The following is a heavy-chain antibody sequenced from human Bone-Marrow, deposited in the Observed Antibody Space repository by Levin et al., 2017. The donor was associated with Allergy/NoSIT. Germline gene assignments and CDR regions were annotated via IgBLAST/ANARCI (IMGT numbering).Heavy chain of an antibody. J-gene: IGHJ2*01. CDR1: GYSFTSYW. Sequence: ASVKVSCKGSGYSFTSYWISWVRQMPGKGLEWMGRIDPSDSYTNYSPSFQGHVTISADKSISTAYLQWSSLKASDTAMYYCARQIGDWYFDLWGRGTLVTVSS. CDR3: ARQIGDWYFDL. CDR2: IDPSDSYT. V-gene: IGHV5-10-1*01. D-gene: IGHD2/OR15-2a*01.